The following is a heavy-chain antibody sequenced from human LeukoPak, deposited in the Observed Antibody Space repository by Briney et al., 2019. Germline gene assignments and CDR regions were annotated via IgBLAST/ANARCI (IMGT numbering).Heavy chain of an antibody. CDR2: INPSGGST. Sequence: ASVKVSCKASGYTFIIYYIHWLRQAPGQGLEWMGIINPSGGSTSYAQKFQGRVTMTRDTSTSTVYMELSSLRSEDTAVYYCARAKQLFDYWGQGTLVTVSS. CDR3: ARAKQLFDY. D-gene: IGHD1-1*01. J-gene: IGHJ4*02. V-gene: IGHV1-46*01. CDR1: GYTFIIYY.